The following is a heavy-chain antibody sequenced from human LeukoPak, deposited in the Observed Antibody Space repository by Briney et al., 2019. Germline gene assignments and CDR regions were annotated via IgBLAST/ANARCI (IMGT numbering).Heavy chain of an antibody. D-gene: IGHD3-10*01. J-gene: IGHJ6*03. CDR2: IYYSGST. CDR3: ARHYRGSGYYYYYYMDV. CDR1: GGSISNKY. Sequence: SETLSLTCTVSGGSISNKYWSWIRQPPGKGLEWIGSIYYSGSTYYNPSLKSRVTISVDTSKNQFSLKLSSVTAADTAVYYCARHYRGSGYYYYYYMDVWGKGTTVTISS. V-gene: IGHV4-59*05.